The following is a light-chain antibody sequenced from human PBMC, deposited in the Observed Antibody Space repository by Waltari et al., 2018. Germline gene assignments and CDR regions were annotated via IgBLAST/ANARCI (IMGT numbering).Light chain of an antibody. CDR3: QQANSFPLT. CDR1: QDVGSW. J-gene: IGKJ4*01. Sequence: DLQMTQSPSSVSASVGERVTVTCRASQDVGSWLAGYQQKPGKAPKLLIYGASSLQSGVPSRFSGSGSGTDFTLTISSLQPEDFATYFCQQANSFPLTFGGGTKIEIK. CDR2: GAS. V-gene: IGKV1-12*01.